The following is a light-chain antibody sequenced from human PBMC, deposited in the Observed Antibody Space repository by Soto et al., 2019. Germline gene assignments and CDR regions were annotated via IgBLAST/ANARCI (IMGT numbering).Light chain of an antibody. CDR1: XXXXXX. J-gene: IGKJ1*01. CDR3: QXXGSSSPWT. Sequence: DIQMTQSPSTLSASVGDRVTITXXXXXXXXXXXAWYQQKPGRAPKLLIYKASSLETGVPSRFSXXGSXTXFXXXXXXXXXXDFASYYCQXXGSSSPWTFGQGTKVEIK. V-gene: IGKV1-5*03. CDR2: KAS.